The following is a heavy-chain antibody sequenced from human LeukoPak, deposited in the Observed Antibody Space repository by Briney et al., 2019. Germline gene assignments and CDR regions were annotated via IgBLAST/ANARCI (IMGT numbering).Heavy chain of an antibody. CDR2: IYYSGST. CDR3: ARDYYDSSGYYPFDL. CDR1: GGSISSSSYY. J-gene: IGHJ2*01. V-gene: IGHV4-39*07. D-gene: IGHD3-22*01. Sequence: SETLSLTCTVSGGSISSSSYYWGWIRQPPGKGLEWIGSIYYSGSTYYNPSLKSRVTISVDTSKNQFSLKLSSVTAADTAVYYCARDYYDSSGYYPFDLWGRGTLVTVSS.